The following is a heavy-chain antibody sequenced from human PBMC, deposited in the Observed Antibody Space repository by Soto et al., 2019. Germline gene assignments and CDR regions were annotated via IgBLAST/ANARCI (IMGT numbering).Heavy chain of an antibody. V-gene: IGHV1-69*06. D-gene: IGHD3-16*01. Sequence: SVKVSCKASGGTFSSYAISWVRQAPGQGLEWMGGIIPIFGTANYAQKFQGRVTITADKSTSTAYMELSSLRSEDTAVYYCARDQNYDYVWGSHNNWFDPWGQGTLVTVSS. CDR1: GGTFSSYA. CDR2: IIPIFGTA. CDR3: ARDQNYDYVWGSHNNWFDP. J-gene: IGHJ5*02.